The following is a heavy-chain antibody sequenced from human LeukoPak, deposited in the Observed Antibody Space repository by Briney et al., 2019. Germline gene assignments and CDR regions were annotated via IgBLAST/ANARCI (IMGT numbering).Heavy chain of an antibody. Sequence: GGSLRLSCAASGFTFSSYWMHWVRQAPGEGLVWVSRINPDGTSTSYADSVKGRFTISRDNAKNTVDLQMNSLRGEDTAVYYCARDAGDCGGDCPRWFDPWGQGTLVTVSS. CDR1: GFTFSSYW. CDR3: ARDAGDCGGDCPRWFDP. V-gene: IGHV3-74*01. CDR2: INPDGTST. J-gene: IGHJ5*02. D-gene: IGHD2-21*02.